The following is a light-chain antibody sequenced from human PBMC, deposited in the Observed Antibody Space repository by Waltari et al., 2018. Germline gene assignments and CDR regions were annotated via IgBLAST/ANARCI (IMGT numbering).Light chain of an antibody. Sequence: QSALTQPASVSGSAGQSITISCTGTSSDVGAYNFVSWYRHHPGKAPKLMIYEVSNRPSGVSNRFSGSKSGTTASLTISGLQAEDEADYYCSSFTSSNTLVFGTGTKVTVL. CDR2: EVS. CDR3: SSFTSSNTLV. CDR1: SSDVGAYNF. J-gene: IGLJ1*01. V-gene: IGLV2-14*01.